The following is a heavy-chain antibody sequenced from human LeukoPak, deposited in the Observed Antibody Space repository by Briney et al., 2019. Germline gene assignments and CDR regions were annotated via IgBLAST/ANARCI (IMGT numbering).Heavy chain of an antibody. CDR3: AREYCSGRTCYGFDY. CDR2: ISSSSSTI. CDR1: GFIFRDYN. Sequence: PGGSLRLPCAASGFIFRDYNMLWVRQAPGKGLEGVSYISSSSSTIHYEQSVKGQFTISRDNDKNSVYLQMNSLRAEDTAVYYCAREYCSGRTCYGFDYWGQGTQVTVSS. V-gene: IGHV3-48*01. J-gene: IGHJ4*02. D-gene: IGHD2-15*01.